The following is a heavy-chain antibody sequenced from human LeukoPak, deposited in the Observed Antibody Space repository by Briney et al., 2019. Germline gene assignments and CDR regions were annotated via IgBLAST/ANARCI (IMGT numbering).Heavy chain of an antibody. D-gene: IGHD4-17*01. CDR1: GFPFSTFA. V-gene: IGHV3-23*01. Sequence: PGGSLRLSCAASGFPFSTFALSWIRQAPGKGLEWVSGIDAGGSNTCYADSVRGRFTISRDNSKNTLFLQMNSLRAGDTAVYYCAKPSGDYEYFDSWGQGTLVTVAS. CDR3: AKPSGDYEYFDS. CDR2: IDAGGSNT. J-gene: IGHJ4*02.